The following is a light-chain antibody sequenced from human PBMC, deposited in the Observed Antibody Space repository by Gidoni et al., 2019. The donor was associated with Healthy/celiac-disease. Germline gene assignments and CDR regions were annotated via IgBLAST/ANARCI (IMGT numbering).Light chain of an antibody. CDR1: QSVSSY. Sequence: EIVLTQSPATLSLSPGERATLSCSASQSVSSYLAWYQQKPGQAPRLLIYDASNRATGIPARFSGSGSGTDFTLTISSLEPEDFAVYYCQQRSNWRSTFGGGTKVEIK. V-gene: IGKV3-11*01. CDR2: DAS. CDR3: QQRSNWRST. J-gene: IGKJ4*01.